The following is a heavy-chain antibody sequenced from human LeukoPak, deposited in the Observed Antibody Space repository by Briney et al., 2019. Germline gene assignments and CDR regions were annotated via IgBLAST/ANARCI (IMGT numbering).Heavy chain of an antibody. CDR2: ISGSGGST. CDR3: ATRGSFYDILTGYGY. V-gene: IGHV3-23*01. Sequence: GGSLSLSCAASGFTFSSYAMSWVRQAPGKGLEWVSAISGSGGSTYYADSVKGRFTISRDNSKNTLYLQMNSLRAEDTAVYYCATRGSFYDILTGYGYWGQGTLVTVSS. CDR1: GFTFSSYA. J-gene: IGHJ4*02. D-gene: IGHD3-9*01.